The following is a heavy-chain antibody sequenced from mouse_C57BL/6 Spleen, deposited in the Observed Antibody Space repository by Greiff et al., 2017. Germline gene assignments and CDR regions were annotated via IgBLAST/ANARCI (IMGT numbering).Heavy chain of an antibody. D-gene: IGHD3-1*01. CDR1: GYAFSSYW. V-gene: IGHV1-80*01. CDR2: IYPGDGDT. CDR3: ARSGDVGYFDY. Sequence: VKLMESGAELVKPGASVKISCKASGYAFSSYWMNWVKQRPGKGLEWIGQIYPGDGDTNYNGKFKGKATLTADKSSSTAYMQLSSLTSEDSAVYFCARSGDVGYFDYWGQGTTLTVSS. J-gene: IGHJ2*01.